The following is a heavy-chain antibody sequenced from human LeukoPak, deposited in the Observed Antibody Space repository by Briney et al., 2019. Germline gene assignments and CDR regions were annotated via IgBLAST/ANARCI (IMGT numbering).Heavy chain of an antibody. J-gene: IGHJ6*03. D-gene: IGHD3-22*01. CDR1: GFTFTNHW. V-gene: IGHV3-7*03. CDR3: AKVDSHYYDSSVGRGYYYYMDV. Sequence: GGSLRLSCVTSGFTFTNHWMSWVRQAPGKGLEWVANIREDGGHTNYVDSVKGRFTISRDNSKNTLYLQMNSLRAEDTAVYYCAKVDSHYYDSSVGRGYYYYMDVWGKGTTVTISS. CDR2: IREDGGHT.